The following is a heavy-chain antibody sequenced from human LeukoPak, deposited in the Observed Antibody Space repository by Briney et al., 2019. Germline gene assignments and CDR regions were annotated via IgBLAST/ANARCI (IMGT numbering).Heavy chain of an antibody. CDR1: GFTFSDYS. CDR3: ARCSGGTCYSGAHSFYGMDV. V-gene: IGHV3-21*01. CDR2: ISSSSDSI. J-gene: IGHJ6*02. D-gene: IGHD2-15*01. Sequence: GGSLRLSCAASGFTFSDYSMNWVRPAPGKGLEWVSSISSSSDSIYYADSVKGRFTISRDNAKNSLYLKVNSLRAEDTAVYYCARCSGGTCYSGAHSFYGMDVWGQGTKVSVSS.